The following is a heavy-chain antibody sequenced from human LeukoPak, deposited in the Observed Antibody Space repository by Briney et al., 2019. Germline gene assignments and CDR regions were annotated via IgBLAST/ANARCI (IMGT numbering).Heavy chain of an antibody. CDR2: IYHSGST. J-gene: IGHJ4*02. Sequence: SQTLSLTCAVSGGSISSGGYSWSWIRQPPGKGLEWIGYIYHSGSTYYNPSLKSRVTISVDTSKNQFFLKLSSVTAADTAVYYCARGRETPPLTTVTTTKGYFDYWGQGTLVTVSS. V-gene: IGHV4-30-2*01. CDR3: ARGRETPPLTTVTTTKGYFDY. CDR1: GGSISSGGYS. D-gene: IGHD4-17*01.